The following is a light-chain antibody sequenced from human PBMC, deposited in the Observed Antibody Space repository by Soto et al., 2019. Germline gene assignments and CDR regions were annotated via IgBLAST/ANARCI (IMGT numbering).Light chain of an antibody. Sequence: QSVPAQPRAGSGPPGHSFTISCTGTSSDGGGCSYVSWYQQHPGKAPKLMTYDVSKRPSGVPDRFSGSKSGNTASLTISGLQAEDEADYYCCSYAGSYTYGFGTGTKVTVL. CDR1: SSDGGGCSY. J-gene: IGLJ1*01. CDR2: DVS. V-gene: IGLV2-11*01. CDR3: CSYAGSYTYG.